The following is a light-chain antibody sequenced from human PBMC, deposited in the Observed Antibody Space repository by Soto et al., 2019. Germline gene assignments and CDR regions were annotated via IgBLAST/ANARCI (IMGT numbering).Light chain of an antibody. V-gene: IGKV3-15*01. Sequence: EIVLAQSPGTLSLSPEERATLSCRASQRVSNTYLAWYQQKPGQAPRLLIYGASTRATGVPARFSGSGSGTEFTLSISSLQSEHFAVYYCQQYNSWPLTFGGGTKVDI. CDR3: QQYNSWPLT. CDR1: QRVSNTY. CDR2: GAS. J-gene: IGKJ4*01.